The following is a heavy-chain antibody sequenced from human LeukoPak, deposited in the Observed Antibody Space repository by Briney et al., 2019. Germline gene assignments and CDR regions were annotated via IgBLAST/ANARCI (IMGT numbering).Heavy chain of an antibody. V-gene: IGHV1-18*01. D-gene: IGHD3-9*01. CDR1: GYTFSNYG. CDR2: IRGDNGNT. CDR3: ARVDLLTGYYFFDY. J-gene: IGHJ4*02. Sequence: AASVKVSCKASGYTFSNYGISWVRQAPGQGLEWVGWIRGDNGNTNYAQKFQGRVTMTTETSMSTAYMELGSLGSDETAVYYCARVDLLTGYYFFDYWGQGTLVTVSS.